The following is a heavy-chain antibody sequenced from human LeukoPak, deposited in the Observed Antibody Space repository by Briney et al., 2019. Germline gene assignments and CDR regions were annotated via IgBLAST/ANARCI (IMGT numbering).Heavy chain of an antibody. V-gene: IGHV1-8*01. CDR3: ARGPKPEYSSSWVDY. D-gene: IGHD6-13*01. CDR2: MNPNSGNT. CDR1: GYTFTSYD. Sequence: ASVKVSCKASGYTFTSYDINWMRQATGQGLEWMGWMNPNSGNTGYAQKFQGRVTMTRNTSISTAYMELSSLRSEDTAVYYCARGPKPEYSSSWVDYWGQGTLVTVSS. J-gene: IGHJ4*02.